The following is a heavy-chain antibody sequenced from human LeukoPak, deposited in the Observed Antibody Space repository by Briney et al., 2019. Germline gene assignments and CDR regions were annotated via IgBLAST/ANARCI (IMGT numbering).Heavy chain of an antibody. CDR2: INHSGST. CDR1: GGSFSGYY. D-gene: IGHD6-6*01. J-gene: IGHJ4*02. Sequence: SETLSLTCAVYGGSFSGYYWSWIRQPPGRGLEWIGEINHSGSTNYNPSFKSRVTISVDTSKNQFSLKLSSVTAADTAVYYCARGFYSSSDGLTECWGQGALITVSS. CDR3: ARGFYSSSDGLTEC. V-gene: IGHV4-34*01.